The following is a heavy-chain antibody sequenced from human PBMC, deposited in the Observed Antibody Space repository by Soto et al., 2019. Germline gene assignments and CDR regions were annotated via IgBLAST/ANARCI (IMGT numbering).Heavy chain of an antibody. D-gene: IGHD6-13*01. CDR3: ARLGANSWYGTNWFDP. CDR1: GGSISSYY. Sequence: PSETLFLTCTVSGGSISSYYWSWIRQPAGKGLEWIGRIYTSGSTNYNPSLKSRVTMSVDTSKNQFSLKLSSVTAADTAVYYCARLGANSWYGTNWFDPWGQGTLVTVSS. J-gene: IGHJ5*02. V-gene: IGHV4-4*07. CDR2: IYTSGST.